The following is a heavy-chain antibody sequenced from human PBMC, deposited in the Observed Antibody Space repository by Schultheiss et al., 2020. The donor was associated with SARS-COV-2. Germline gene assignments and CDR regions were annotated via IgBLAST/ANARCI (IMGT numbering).Heavy chain of an antibody. CDR1: GFSLSTSGVG. CDR2: IYWDDDK. D-gene: IGHD3-16*02. Sequence: SGPTLVKPTQTLTLTCTFSGFSLSTSGVGAGWIRQPPGKALEWLALIYWDDDKRSSPSLISRLTITKDTTENQVVLTMTNMDPEDTATYYCAHIMLKFGGVIVFDYWGQGTLVTVSS. J-gene: IGHJ4*02. CDR3: AHIMLKFGGVIVFDY. V-gene: IGHV2-5*02.